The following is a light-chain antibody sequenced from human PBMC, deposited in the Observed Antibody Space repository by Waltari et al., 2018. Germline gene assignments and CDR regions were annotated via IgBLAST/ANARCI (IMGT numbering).Light chain of an antibody. Sequence: QSALTQPASVSGSPGQSITISCTGTSADVGGYNYVSWYQQYPGKAPQLRSYEVSFRPAGISNRFSGSKSGNTATLTISGLQAEDEADYYCSSKTSASGVFGTGTTVTVL. J-gene: IGLJ1*01. CDR1: SADVGGYNY. CDR3: SSKTSASGV. CDR2: EVS. V-gene: IGLV2-14*01.